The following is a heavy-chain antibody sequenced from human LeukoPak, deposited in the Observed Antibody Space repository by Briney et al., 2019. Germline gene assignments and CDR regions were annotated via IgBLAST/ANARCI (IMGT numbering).Heavy chain of an antibody. CDR3: ARWLTYSSSSFRVRWFDP. J-gene: IGHJ5*02. CDR2: INTNTGNP. D-gene: IGHD6-6*01. V-gene: IGHV7-4-1*02. CDR1: GYTFTCYA. Sequence: GASVKVSCKASGYTFTCYAMNWVRQAPGQGLEWMGWINTNTGNPTYAQGFTGRFVFSLDTSVSTAYLQISSLKAEDTAVYYCARWLTYSSSSFRVRWFDPWGQGTLVTVSS.